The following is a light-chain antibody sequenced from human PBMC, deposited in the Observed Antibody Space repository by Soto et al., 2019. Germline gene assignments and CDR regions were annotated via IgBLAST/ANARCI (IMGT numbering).Light chain of an antibody. CDR3: QQSYSTPWT. J-gene: IGKJ1*01. CDR2: AAS. CDR1: QSISSY. Sequence: DIQMTHSPSSLSASVGDRVTITCRASQSISSYLNWYQQKPGKAPKLLIYAASSLQSGVPSRFSGSGSGTDFTLTISSLQPEDFATYYCQQSYSTPWTFGQGTK. V-gene: IGKV1-39*01.